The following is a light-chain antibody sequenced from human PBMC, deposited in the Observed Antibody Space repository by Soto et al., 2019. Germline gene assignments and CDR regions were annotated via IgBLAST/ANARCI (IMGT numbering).Light chain of an antibody. CDR1: SGHSSYA. CDR3: QTWGTGIVV. CDR2: LNSDGSH. J-gene: IGLJ2*01. Sequence: QSVLTQSPSASASLGASVKLTCTLSSGHSSYAIAWHQQQPEKGPRYLMKLNSDGSHSKGDGIPDRFSGSSSGAERYLVISSIQSEDEADYYCQTWGTGIVVFGGGTKLTVL. V-gene: IGLV4-69*01.